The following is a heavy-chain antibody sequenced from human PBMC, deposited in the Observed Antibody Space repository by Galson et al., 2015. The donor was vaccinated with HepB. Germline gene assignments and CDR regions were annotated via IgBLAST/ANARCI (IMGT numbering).Heavy chain of an antibody. J-gene: IGHJ4*02. Sequence: SLRLSCAASGFTFSSYAMRWVRQAPGKGLEWVSGISGGGGSTHYVGSVKGRFTISRDNPKNTLYLQMNSLRADDTAVYYCARGAGATAAYYFDYWGQGTLVTVSS. CDR1: GFTFSSYA. CDR2: ISGGGGST. V-gene: IGHV3-23*01. CDR3: ARGAGATAAYYFDY. D-gene: IGHD6-13*01.